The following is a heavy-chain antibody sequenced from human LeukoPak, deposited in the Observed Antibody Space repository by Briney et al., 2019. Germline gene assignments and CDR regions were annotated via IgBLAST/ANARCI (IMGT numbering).Heavy chain of an antibody. D-gene: IGHD3-22*01. V-gene: IGHV4-59*11. J-gene: IGHJ3*02. Sequence: TASETLSLTCTVSDGSISRHYWSWIRQPPGKGLEWIGYIYYSGRTKWNPSLQSRVTVSLDTSENNFSLKLTSVTAADTAAYYCARLLDNDSSGDPDTFDMWGQGTVVTVSS. CDR3: ARLLDNDSSGDPDTFDM. CDR1: DGSISRHY. CDR2: IYYSGRT.